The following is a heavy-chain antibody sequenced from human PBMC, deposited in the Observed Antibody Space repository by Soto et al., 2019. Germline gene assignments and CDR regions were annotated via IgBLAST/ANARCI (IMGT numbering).Heavy chain of an antibody. Sequence: VSVKVSCKASGYTFTSYGISWVRQAPGQGLEWMGWISAYNGNTNYAQKIQGRVTMTTDTSTSTAYMERRSLRSDDTAVYYCARDLEPYYYDSSGFDYWGQGTLVT. CDR2: ISAYNGNT. D-gene: IGHD3-22*01. J-gene: IGHJ4*02. V-gene: IGHV1-18*04. CDR3: ARDLEPYYYDSSGFDY. CDR1: GYTFTSYG.